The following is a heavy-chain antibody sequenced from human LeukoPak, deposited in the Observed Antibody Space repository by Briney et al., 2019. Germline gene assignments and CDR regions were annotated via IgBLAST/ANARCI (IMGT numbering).Heavy chain of an antibody. V-gene: IGHV3-30-3*01. J-gene: IGHJ4*02. CDR1: GFTFSSYA. D-gene: IGHD2-8*02. CDR2: ISYDGSNK. Sequence: PGGSLRLSCAASGFTFSSYAMHWVRRAPGKGLEWVAVISYDGSNKYYADSVKGRFTISRDNSKNTLYLQMNSLRAEDTAVYYCAKEYYVLLVYALGGSFDYWGRGTLVTVSS. CDR3: AKEYYVLLVYALGGSFDY.